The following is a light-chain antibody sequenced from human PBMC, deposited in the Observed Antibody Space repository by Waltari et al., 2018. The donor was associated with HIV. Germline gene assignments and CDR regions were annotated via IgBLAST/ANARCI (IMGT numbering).Light chain of an antibody. J-gene: IGLJ3*02. CDR1: SLSGQY. CDR3: QSADSSGGFRV. V-gene: IGLV3-25*03. Sequence: SYELTQPPSVSVSPGQTATITCSGDSLSGQYAYWYQQKPGQAPVAIIYKDTERPSVIPERFSGSSSGTTVTLIISEAQTEDEADYYCQSADSSGGFRVFGGGTRLSVL. CDR2: KDT.